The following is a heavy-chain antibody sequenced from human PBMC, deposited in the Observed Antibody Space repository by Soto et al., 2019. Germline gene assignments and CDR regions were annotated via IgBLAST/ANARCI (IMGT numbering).Heavy chain of an antibody. CDR1: RVAFSKFI. J-gene: IGHJ6*02. D-gene: IGHD3-22*01. V-gene: IGHV1-69*13. CDR2: IIPIFGTA. Sequence: SVKVSCKASRVAFSKFIVTWVRQAPGLGLEWVGGIIPIFGTANYAQKFQGRVTITADESTSTSYMEVNNLRSEDTAVYYCAKVKYSSPMGYYYGMDVWGQGTTVTVSS. CDR3: AKVKYSSPMGYYYGMDV.